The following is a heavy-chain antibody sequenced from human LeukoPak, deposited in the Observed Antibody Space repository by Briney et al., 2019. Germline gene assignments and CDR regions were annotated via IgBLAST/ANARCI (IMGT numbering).Heavy chain of an antibody. CDR2: IYYSGST. J-gene: IGHJ3*02. CDR3: ARRDKWNDRGAFDI. Sequence: TSETLSLTCTVSGGSISSGGYYWSWIRQHPGKGLEWIGYIYYSGSTYYNPSLKSRVTISVDTSKNQFSLKLNSVTAADTAVYFCARRDKWNDRGAFDIWGQGTMVTVSS. D-gene: IGHD1-20*01. CDR1: GGSISSGGYY. V-gene: IGHV4-31*03.